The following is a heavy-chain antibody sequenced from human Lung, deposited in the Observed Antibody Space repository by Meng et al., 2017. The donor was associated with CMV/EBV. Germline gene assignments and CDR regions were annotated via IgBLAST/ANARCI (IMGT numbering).Heavy chain of an antibody. CDR2: IYYSGST. V-gene: IGHV4-39*01. J-gene: IGHJ3*02. D-gene: IGHD3-3*01. CDR3: ARQRPVLDAFDI. Sequence: SETLSLTCTVLGGSISSSSYYWGWIRQPPGKGLEWIGSIYYSGSTYYNPSLKSRVTISVDTSKNQFSLKLSSVTAADTAVYYCARQRPVLDAFDIWGPGTMVTVSS. CDR1: GGSISSSSYY.